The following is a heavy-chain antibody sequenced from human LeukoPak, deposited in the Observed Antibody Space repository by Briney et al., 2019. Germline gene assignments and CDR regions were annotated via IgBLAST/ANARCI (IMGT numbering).Heavy chain of an antibody. CDR2: ISSSSIYI. CDR3: ARDSDLHCSGGSCTNFDY. D-gene: IGHD2-15*01. CDR1: GFTFSSYE. V-gene: IGHV3-21*01. Sequence: PGGSLRLSCAASGFTFSSYEMNWVRQVPGKGLEWVSSISSSSIYIYYADSVKGRFTISRDNAKNSLYLQMNSLRVEDTAVYYCARDSDLHCSGGSCTNFDYWGQGTLVTVSS. J-gene: IGHJ4*02.